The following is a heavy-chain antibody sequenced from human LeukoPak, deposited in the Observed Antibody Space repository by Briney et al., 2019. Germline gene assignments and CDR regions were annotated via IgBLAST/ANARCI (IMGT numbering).Heavy chain of an antibody. CDR3: AKNLRFLERLLYAFDY. J-gene: IGHJ4*02. CDR1: GFTFSSYA. V-gene: IGHV3-23*01. CDR2: VSGSGGST. D-gene: IGHD3-3*01. Sequence: GGSLRLSCAASGFTFSSYAMSWVRQAPGKGLEWVSAVSGSGGSTYYADSVKGRFTISRDDSKNTLYLQMNSLRAEDTAVYYCAKNLRFLERLLYAFDYWGQGTLVTVSS.